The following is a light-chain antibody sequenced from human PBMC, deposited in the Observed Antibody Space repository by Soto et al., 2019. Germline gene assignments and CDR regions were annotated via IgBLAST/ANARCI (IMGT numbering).Light chain of an antibody. CDR2: GAS. CDR3: QQYNNWPPVT. Sequence: EIVMTQSPGTLSVSPGERVTLSCRASQSVSSNLAWYQQKLGQAPRLLIYGASTRATGVPARFSGSGSGTEFTLTISSLQSEDFAVYYGQQYNNWPPVTFGQGTRLEIK. J-gene: IGKJ5*01. V-gene: IGKV3-15*01. CDR1: QSVSSN.